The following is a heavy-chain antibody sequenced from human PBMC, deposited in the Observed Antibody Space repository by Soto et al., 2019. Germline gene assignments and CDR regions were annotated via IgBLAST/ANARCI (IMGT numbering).Heavy chain of an antibody. CDR2: IYPGDSDT. J-gene: IGHJ6*02. CDR1: GYSFTRYW. CDR3: ARQYSYGRNYYYGMDV. V-gene: IGHV5-51*01. D-gene: IGHD5-18*01. Sequence: LKISCKGSGYSFTRYWIGWVRQMPGKGLEWMGIIYPGDSDTRYSPSFQGQVTISADKSISTAYLQWSSLKASDTAMYYCARQYSYGRNYYYGMDVWGQGTTVTVSS.